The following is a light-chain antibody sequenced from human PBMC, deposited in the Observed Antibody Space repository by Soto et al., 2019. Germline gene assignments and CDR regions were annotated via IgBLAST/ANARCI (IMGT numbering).Light chain of an antibody. CDR3: QQYSTYPWT. CDR1: QTISTL. Sequence: DIQMTQSPSTLSASVGDRVTITCRASQTISTLLAWYQQRPGKAPHLLIYKASSLESGVPSRFSGSGSGTEFTLTISSLQPDDFATYFCQQYSTYPWTFGQGTKVEVK. J-gene: IGKJ1*01. V-gene: IGKV1-5*03. CDR2: KAS.